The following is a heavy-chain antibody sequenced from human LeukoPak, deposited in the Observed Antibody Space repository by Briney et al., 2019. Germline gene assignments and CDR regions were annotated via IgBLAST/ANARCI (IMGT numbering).Heavy chain of an antibody. CDR3: ARGDGGNPWDAFDI. J-gene: IGHJ3*02. Sequence: GASVTVSFKASGYTFSNFGIAWVRQAPGQGLEWMGWNSGDNDNPQSAQDLQGRLTVTTDRSTSTAYMELRSLRHDDTAVYYCARGDGGNPWDAFDIWGQGTMVTVSS. V-gene: IGHV1-18*01. CDR1: GYTFSNFG. CDR2: NSGDNDNP. D-gene: IGHD4-23*01.